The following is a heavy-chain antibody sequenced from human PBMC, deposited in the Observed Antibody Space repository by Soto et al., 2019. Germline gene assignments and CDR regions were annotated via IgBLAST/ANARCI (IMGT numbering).Heavy chain of an antibody. CDR2: VSYDGSNK. CDR1: GITFTGYA. Sequence: PGGSLRLSCTVSGITFTGYALHWVRQAPGKGLEWVALVSYDGSNKYFADSVQGRFTISRDNSKNTVSLQMTGLRRDDTAIYYCAKVAGGGATFSPFDYWGQGALVTVSS. D-gene: IGHD6-19*01. CDR3: AKVAGGGATFSPFDY. J-gene: IGHJ4*02. V-gene: IGHV3-30*04.